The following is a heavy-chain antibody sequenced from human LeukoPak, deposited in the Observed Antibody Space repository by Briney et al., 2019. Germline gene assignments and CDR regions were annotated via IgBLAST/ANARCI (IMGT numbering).Heavy chain of an antibody. D-gene: IGHD2-8*01. CDR3: AKDNGVYGIFDY. V-gene: IGHV3-30*14. J-gene: IGHJ4*02. CDR1: GFTFSSYA. Sequence: PGGSLRLSCAASGFTFSSYAMHWVRQAPGKGLEWVAVISYDGSNKYYADSVKGRFTISRDNSKNTLYLQMNSLRAEDTAVYYCAKDNGVYGIFDYWGQGTLVTVSS. CDR2: ISYDGSNK.